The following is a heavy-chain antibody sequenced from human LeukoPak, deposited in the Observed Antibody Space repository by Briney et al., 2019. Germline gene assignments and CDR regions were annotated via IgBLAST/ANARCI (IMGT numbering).Heavy chain of an antibody. CDR3: ARGREYSYGPLGY. V-gene: IGHV4-59*01. J-gene: IGHJ1*01. Sequence: SETLSLTCTVSGGSISRYYWSWLRQPPGKGLEWIGYIYYSGSTNYNPSLMSRVTISVDTSKHQFSLKLSSVTAADTAVYYGARGREYSYGPLGYWGQGTLVTVPS. CDR2: IYYSGST. D-gene: IGHD5-18*01. CDR1: GGSISRYY.